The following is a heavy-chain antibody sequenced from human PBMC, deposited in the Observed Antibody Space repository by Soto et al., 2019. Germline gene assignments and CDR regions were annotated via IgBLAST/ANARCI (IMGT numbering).Heavy chain of an antibody. CDR1: GGTFSSYT. D-gene: IGHD3-3*01. CDR3: ARLVSDFWCGYLSPQNYYYYYMDV. V-gene: IGHV1-69*02. CDR2: IIPILGIA. J-gene: IGHJ6*03. Sequence: VKVSCKASGGTFSSYTISWVRQAPGQGLEWMGRIIPILGIANYAQKIQGRVTITADKSTSTAYMELSSLRSEDTAVYYCARLVSDFWCGYLSPQNYYYYYMDVWGKGTTVTVSS.